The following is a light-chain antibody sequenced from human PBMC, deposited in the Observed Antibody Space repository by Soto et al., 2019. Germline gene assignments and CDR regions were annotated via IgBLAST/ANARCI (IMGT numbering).Light chain of an antibody. J-gene: IGLJ1*01. CDR3: SSYTSSNTYV. CDR2: NVS. V-gene: IGLV2-14*03. CDR1: SSDVGGYNS. Sequence: QSVLTQPASVSGSPGQSIANSCTGTSSDVGGYNSVSWYQQHPGKAPNLMIYNVSNRPSGVSDRFSGSKSGNTASLTISGLQAEDEADYYCSSYTSSNTYVFGTGTKVTVL.